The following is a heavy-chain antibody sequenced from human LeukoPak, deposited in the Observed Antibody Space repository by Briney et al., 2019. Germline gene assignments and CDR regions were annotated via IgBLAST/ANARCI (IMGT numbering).Heavy chain of an antibody. D-gene: IGHD2-2*01. CDR1: GFTFSSHA. V-gene: IGHV3-23*01. J-gene: IGHJ4*02. CDR3: AKPYSTSVQRYFDN. Sequence: GGSVRLSCAASGFTFSSHAMSWVRQAPGKGLEWVSAISVSGDYTYYADSVKGRFTISRDNSKNTLYLQMNSLRAEDTALYYGAKPYSTSVQRYFDNWGQGTLVTVSS. CDR2: ISVSGDYT.